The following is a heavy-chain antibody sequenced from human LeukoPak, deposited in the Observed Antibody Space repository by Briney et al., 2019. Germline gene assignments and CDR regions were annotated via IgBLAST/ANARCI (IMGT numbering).Heavy chain of an antibody. V-gene: IGHV3-23*01. CDR3: AKVQQWLVGGCDY. J-gene: IGHJ4*02. D-gene: IGHD6-19*01. CDR2: ISGSGGST. Sequence: PGGSLRLSCAASGFTFSSYAMSWVRQAPGKGLEWVSAISGSGGSTYYADSVKGQFTISRDNSKNTLYLQMNSLRAEDTAVYYCAKVQQWLVGGCDYWGQGTLVTVSS. CDR1: GFTFSSYA.